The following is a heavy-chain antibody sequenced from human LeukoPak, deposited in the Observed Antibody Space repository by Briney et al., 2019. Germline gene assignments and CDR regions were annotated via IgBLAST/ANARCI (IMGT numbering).Heavy chain of an antibody. Sequence: ASVKVSCKASGYXFTGYYIHWVRQAPGQGLEWMGWINPNSGGTNYAQKFQGRVTMTRDTSISTAYMELSRLRSDDTAVYYRARESRAAAAAFDIWGQGTMVTVSS. V-gene: IGHV1-2*02. J-gene: IGHJ3*02. CDR1: GYXFTGYY. CDR2: INPNSGGT. D-gene: IGHD6-13*01. CDR3: ARESRAAAAAFDI.